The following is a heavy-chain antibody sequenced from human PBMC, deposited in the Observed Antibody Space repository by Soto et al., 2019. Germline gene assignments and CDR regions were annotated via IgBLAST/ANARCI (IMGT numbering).Heavy chain of an antibody. J-gene: IGHJ4*02. V-gene: IGHV3-23*01. D-gene: IGHD5-12*01. CDR1: GFTFSSYA. CDR2: ISGSGGST. CDR3: AKDRVSGGLVEGPLDY. Sequence: GGSLRLSCAASGFTFSSYAMSWVRQAPGKALQWVSAISGSGGSTYYADSVSGRFTISRDNSKNTVFLQMNSLRVEDTAEYYCAKDRVSGGLVEGPLDYWGQGTPVTVSS.